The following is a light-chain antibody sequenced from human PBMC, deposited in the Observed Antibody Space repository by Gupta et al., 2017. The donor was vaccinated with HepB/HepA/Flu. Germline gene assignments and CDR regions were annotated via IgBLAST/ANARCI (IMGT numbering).Light chain of an antibody. CDR2: GAS. V-gene: IGKV3-15*01. J-gene: IGKJ5*01. Sequence: EIVMTQSPATLSVPPGERATLSCRASQSVASRLAWYQQKPGQAPRLLIYGASARATGTPARFSGSGSGTEFTLTISSLQSEDFAVYHCQQYNAWPLTFGQGTRLEIK. CDR1: QSVASR. CDR3: QQYNAWPLT.